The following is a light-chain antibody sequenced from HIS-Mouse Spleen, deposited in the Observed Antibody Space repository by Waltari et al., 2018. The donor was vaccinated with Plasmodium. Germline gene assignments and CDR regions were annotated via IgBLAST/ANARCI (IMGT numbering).Light chain of an antibody. CDR1: ALPKNY. CDR3: YSTDSSGNHRV. V-gene: IGLV3-10*01. CDR2: EDS. Sequence: SYELTQPPSVSVSPGQTARITCSGDALPKNYAYWYQQKSGPAPVLVIYEDSQRPSGIPEIFSGSSSGTMATLTISGAQVEDEADYYCYSTDSSGNHRVFGGGTKLTVL. J-gene: IGLJ3*02.